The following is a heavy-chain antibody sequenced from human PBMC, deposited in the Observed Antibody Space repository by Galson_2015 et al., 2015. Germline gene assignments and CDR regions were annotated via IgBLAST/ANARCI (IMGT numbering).Heavy chain of an antibody. CDR3: AREVAAGPYGMDV. J-gene: IGHJ6*02. D-gene: IGHD6-13*01. CDR2: IWSDGSNK. CDR1: GLTFSSYG. V-gene: IGHV3-33*01. Sequence: SLRLSCAASGLTFSSYGMHWVRQAPGKGLEWVAVIWSDGSNKYYADSVKGRFTISRDNSKNTLYLQMNSLRAEDTAVYYCAREVAAGPYGMDVWGQGTTVTVSS.